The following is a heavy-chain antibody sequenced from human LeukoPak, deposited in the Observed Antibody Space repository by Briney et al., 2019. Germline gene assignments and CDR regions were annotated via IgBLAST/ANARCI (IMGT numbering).Heavy chain of an antibody. Sequence: GGSLRLSCAASGFSFSDYGMHWVRQTPGKGLEWVSGINGNGGSTGYAGSVKGRFTISRDNTKNSLYLQMNSLRGEDTALYYCARELLRGGFDPWGQGTLVTVSS. CDR2: INGNGGST. J-gene: IGHJ5*02. CDR1: GFSFSDYG. D-gene: IGHD3-10*01. CDR3: ARELLRGGFDP. V-gene: IGHV3-20*04.